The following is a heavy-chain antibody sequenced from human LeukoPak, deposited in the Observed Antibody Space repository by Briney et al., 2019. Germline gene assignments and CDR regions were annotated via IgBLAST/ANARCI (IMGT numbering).Heavy chain of an antibody. D-gene: IGHD5-24*01. V-gene: IGHV4-4*07. CDR2: IYPSGTT. CDR1: GDSMTTAY. Sequence: SETLSLTCTVSGDSMTTAYWSWIRQPAGKGLEWIGRIYPSGTTNYNPSLKSRVTISVGTSNSQFSLKLTSMTAADTAVYYCARDLLLEMASRYFDLWGRGTLVTVSS. CDR3: ARDLLLEMASRYFDL. J-gene: IGHJ2*01.